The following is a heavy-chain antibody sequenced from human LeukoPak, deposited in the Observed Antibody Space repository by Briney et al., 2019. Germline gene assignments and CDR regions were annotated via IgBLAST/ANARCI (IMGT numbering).Heavy chain of an antibody. V-gene: IGHV4-59*13. CDR2: IYYSGST. CDR3: ARGRGSERLDLGWFDR. Sequence: SETLSLTCTVSGGSISSYYWSWIRQPPGKGLEWIGYIYYSGSTNYNPSLKSRVTISVDTSKNQFSLKLSSVTAADTAVYYCARGRGSERLDLGWFDRWGQGTLVTVSS. D-gene: IGHD3-10*01. J-gene: IGHJ5*02. CDR1: GGSISSYY.